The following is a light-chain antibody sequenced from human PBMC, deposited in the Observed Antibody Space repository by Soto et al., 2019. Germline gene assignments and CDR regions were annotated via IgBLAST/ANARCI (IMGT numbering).Light chain of an antibody. CDR2: EVR. Sequence: QSVLTQPASVSGSAGQSITISCSGTMRDVGAYNLVSWYQQHPGTAPKLIIYEVRNRPFGISSRFSGSRSGNTASLTISGLQFEDEGDYYCSAYAARSTLVFGGGTKVTVL. J-gene: IGLJ3*02. CDR3: SAYAARSTLV. CDR1: MRDVGAYNL. V-gene: IGLV2-14*01.